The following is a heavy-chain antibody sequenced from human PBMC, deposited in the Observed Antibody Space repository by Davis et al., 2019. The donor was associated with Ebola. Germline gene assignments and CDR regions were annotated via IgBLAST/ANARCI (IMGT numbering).Heavy chain of an antibody. Sequence: GESLKISCAASGFTFSSYAMHWVRQAPGKGLEWVAVISYDGSNKYYADSVKGRFTISRDNSKNTLYLQMNSLRAEDTAVYYCARVGGLHADPYCTNGVCRYYYYYGMDVWGQGTTVTVSS. CDR1: GFTFSSYA. J-gene: IGHJ6*02. D-gene: IGHD2-8*01. CDR2: ISYDGSNK. V-gene: IGHV3-30-3*01. CDR3: ARVGGLHADPYCTNGVCRYYYYYGMDV.